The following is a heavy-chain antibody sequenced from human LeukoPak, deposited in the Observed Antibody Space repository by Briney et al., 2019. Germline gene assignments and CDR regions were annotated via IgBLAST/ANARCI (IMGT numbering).Heavy chain of an antibody. D-gene: IGHD3-9*01. CDR2: IYYSGST. J-gene: IGHJ4*02. Sequence: SETLSLTCTVSGGSISSGDYYWGWIRQPPGKGLERIGSIYYSGSTYYNPSLKSRVTISVDTSKNQFSLKLSSVTAADTAVYYCARDKGHFDVDYWGQGTLVTVSS. CDR3: ARDKGHFDVDY. CDR1: GGSISSGDYY. V-gene: IGHV4-39*07.